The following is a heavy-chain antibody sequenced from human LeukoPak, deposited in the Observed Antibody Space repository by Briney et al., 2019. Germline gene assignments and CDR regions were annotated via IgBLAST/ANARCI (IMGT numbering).Heavy chain of an antibody. CDR3: AREFSAGWPFDY. CDR1: GGTFSSYA. V-gene: IGHV1-69*04. CDR2: IIPILGIA. D-gene: IGHD6-19*01. Sequence: PVKVSCKASGGTFSSYAISWVRQAPGQGLEWMGRIIPILGIANYAQKFQGRVTITADKSTSTAYMELRSLRSDDTAVYYCAREFSAGWPFDYWGQGTLVTVSS. J-gene: IGHJ4*02.